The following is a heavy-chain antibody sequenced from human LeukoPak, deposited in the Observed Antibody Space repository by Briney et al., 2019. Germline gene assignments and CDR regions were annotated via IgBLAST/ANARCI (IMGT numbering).Heavy chain of an antibody. CDR3: ARIPEMATIKGLHY. V-gene: IGHV1-8*01. Sequence: ASVKVSCKASGYTFTSYDINWVRQATGQGLEWMGWMNPNSGNTGYAQKFQGRVTMTRNTSISTAYMELSSLRSEDTAVYYCARIPEMATIKGLHYWGQGTLVTVSS. CDR1: GYTFTSYD. CDR2: MNPNSGNT. D-gene: IGHD5-24*01. J-gene: IGHJ4*02.